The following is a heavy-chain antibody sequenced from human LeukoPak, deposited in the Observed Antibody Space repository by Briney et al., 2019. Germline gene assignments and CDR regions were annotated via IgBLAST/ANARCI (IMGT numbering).Heavy chain of an antibody. Sequence: PGGSLRLSCAASGFTFSSYWMSWVRQAPGKGLEWVANIKQDGSEKYYVDSVKGRFTISRDNAKNSLYLQMNSLRAEDTAVYYCARVGRTPPPWYFDLWGRGTLVTVSS. CDR3: ARVGRTPPPWYFDL. D-gene: IGHD2-15*01. J-gene: IGHJ2*01. CDR2: IKQDGSEK. V-gene: IGHV3-7*01. CDR1: GFTFSSYW.